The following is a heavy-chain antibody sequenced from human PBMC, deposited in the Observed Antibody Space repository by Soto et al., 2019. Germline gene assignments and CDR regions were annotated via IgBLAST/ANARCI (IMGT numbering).Heavy chain of an antibody. CDR1: GGSVSSGSYY. CDR3: ARGTSFGELLPFDY. Sequence: SETLSLTCTVSGGSVSSGSYYWSWIRQPPGKGLEWIGYIYYSGSTNYNPSLKSRVTISVDTSKNQFSLKLSSVTAADTAVYYCARGTSFGELLPFDYWGQGTLVTVSS. CDR2: IYYSGST. D-gene: IGHD3-10*01. V-gene: IGHV4-61*01. J-gene: IGHJ4*02.